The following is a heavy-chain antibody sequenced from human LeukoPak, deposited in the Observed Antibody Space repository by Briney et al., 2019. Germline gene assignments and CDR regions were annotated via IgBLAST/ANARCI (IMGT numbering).Heavy chain of an antibody. Sequence: PGGSLRLSCAASGFTFRNSAMSWVPQAPGKGPEGGSALSSGGGSTYYADSVKGRFTISRDNSKNTLYLQMSSLRAEDTAVYYCANSPLAARPRLDYWGQGTLVTVSS. CDR1: GFTFRNSA. CDR3: ANSPLAARPRLDY. V-gene: IGHV3-23*01. D-gene: IGHD6-6*01. CDR2: LSSGGGST. J-gene: IGHJ4*02.